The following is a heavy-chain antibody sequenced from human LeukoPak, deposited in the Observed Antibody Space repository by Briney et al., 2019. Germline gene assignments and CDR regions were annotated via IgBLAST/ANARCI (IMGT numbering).Heavy chain of an antibody. D-gene: IGHD3-22*01. Sequence: GGSLRLSCAASGFTFSSYTMNWVRQAPGKGLEWVSYMSSSSTTVYYADSVKGRFTISRDNAKNSLYLQMNSLRDEDTAVYYCAKSGDSTGFWDFDYWGQGTLVTVSS. CDR3: AKSGDSTGFWDFDY. CDR2: MSSSSTTV. V-gene: IGHV3-48*02. CDR1: GFTFSSYT. J-gene: IGHJ4*02.